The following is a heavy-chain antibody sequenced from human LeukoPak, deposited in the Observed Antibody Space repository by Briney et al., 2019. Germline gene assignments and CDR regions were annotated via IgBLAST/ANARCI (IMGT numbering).Heavy chain of an antibody. D-gene: IGHD5-18*01. CDR2: IRSKANSYAT. J-gene: IGHJ4*02. CDR3: TASVLYVDTAMEIDY. CDR1: GFTFSGSA. V-gene: IGHV3-73*01. Sequence: PGGSLRLSCAASGFTFSGSAMHWVRQASGKGREWVGRIRSKANSYATAYAASVKGRFTISRDDSKNTAYLQMNSLKTEDTAVYYCTASVLYVDTAMEIDYWGQGTLVTVSS.